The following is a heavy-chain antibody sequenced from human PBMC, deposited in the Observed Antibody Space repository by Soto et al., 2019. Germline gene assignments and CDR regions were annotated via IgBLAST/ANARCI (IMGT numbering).Heavy chain of an antibody. CDR3: ARGDGRGSTGFYYYYGMDV. CDR1: GFTFNNYF. J-gene: IGHJ6*02. V-gene: IGHV1-46*02. Sequence: QVQLVQSGAEVKKPGASVKVSCKASGFTFNNYFFHWVRRAPRQGLAWMGIISPYDGSTNYEPSFQGRVTMTSDTSTSTVYMELSSLRSEDTAVYYCARGDGRGSTGFYYYYGMDVWGHGTTVTVSS. D-gene: IGHD1-26*01. CDR2: ISPYDGST.